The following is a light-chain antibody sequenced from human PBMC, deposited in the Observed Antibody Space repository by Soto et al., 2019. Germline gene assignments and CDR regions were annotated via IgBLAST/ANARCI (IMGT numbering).Light chain of an antibody. CDR3: QQLNSYPVT. J-gene: IGKJ5*01. V-gene: IGKV1-9*01. CDR1: QGISSD. Sequence: IQLTQSPSSLSASVGDRVTITSRASQGISSDLAWYQQKPGKAPKLLIYSASTLQNGVPSRFSGSGSGTDFTLTFIGLLPEDFATYYCQQLNSYPVTFGQGTRLEIK. CDR2: SAS.